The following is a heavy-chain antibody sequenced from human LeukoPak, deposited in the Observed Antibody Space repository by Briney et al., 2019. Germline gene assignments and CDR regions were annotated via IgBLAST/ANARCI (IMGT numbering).Heavy chain of an antibody. CDR3: ARGRGYFDWLSVKALDY. D-gene: IGHD3-9*01. CDR1: GGSFSGYY. J-gene: IGHJ4*02. Sequence: SETLSLTCAVYGGSFSGYYWSWIRQPPGKGLEWIGEINHSGSTNYNPSLKSRVTISVDTSKNQFSLKLSSVTAADTAVYYCARGRGYFDWLSVKALDYWGQGTLVTVSS. CDR2: INHSGST. V-gene: IGHV4-34*01.